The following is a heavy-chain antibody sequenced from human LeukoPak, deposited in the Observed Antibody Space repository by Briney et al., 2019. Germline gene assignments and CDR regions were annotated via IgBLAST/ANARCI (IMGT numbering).Heavy chain of an antibody. CDR1: GGSFSGYY. CDR2: INHSGST. V-gene: IGHV4-34*01. Sequence: SETLSLTCAVYGGSFSGYYWSWIRQPPGKGLEWIGEINHSGSTNYNPSLKSRVTISVDTSKNQFSLKLSSVTAADTAVYYCARGPHYYDSSGYQKRGSLPVDYWGQGTLVTVSS. J-gene: IGHJ4*02. CDR3: ARGPHYYDSSGYQKRGSLPVDY. D-gene: IGHD3-22*01.